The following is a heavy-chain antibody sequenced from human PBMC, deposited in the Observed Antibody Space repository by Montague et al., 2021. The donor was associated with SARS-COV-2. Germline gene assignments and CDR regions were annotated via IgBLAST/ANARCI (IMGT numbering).Heavy chain of an antibody. CDR2: ISNTGLDI. Sequence: YLRLSCAASGFTFSDYYMSWVRQAPGKGLEWLSYISNTGLDIKYGDSVKGRFTVSRDIAKNTLYLQMDSLRAEDTAVYYCARVLLGVSHGDYWGQGTLVTVSS. D-gene: IGHD3-10*01. V-gene: IGHV3-11*01. CDR3: ARVLLGVSHGDY. CDR1: GFTFSDYY. J-gene: IGHJ4*02.